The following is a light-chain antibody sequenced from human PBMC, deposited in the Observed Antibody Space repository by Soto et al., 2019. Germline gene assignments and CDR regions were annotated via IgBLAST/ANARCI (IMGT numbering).Light chain of an antibody. CDR3: TSYTGDDFTFI. CDR1: NSDVGGYNY. Sequence: QSALTQPRSVSGSPGQAVTFSCTGTNSDVGGYNYVSWYQQHPDKAPKLMIYDVSKRPSGVPDRFSGSKSGNTASLTISGLQAEDEAEYHCTSYTGDDFTFIFGTGTKVTVL. J-gene: IGLJ1*01. V-gene: IGLV2-11*01. CDR2: DVS.